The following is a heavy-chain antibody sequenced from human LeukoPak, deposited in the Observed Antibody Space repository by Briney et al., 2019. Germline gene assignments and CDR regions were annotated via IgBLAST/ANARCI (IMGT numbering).Heavy chain of an antibody. D-gene: IGHD3-10*01. Sequence: GGSLRLSCAGSEFIFSYYWMSWVRQAPGKGLEWVTNIKQDGSDKYYVDYVNGRFNISRDTTKNSMYLQMHSLSVEDTAVYYCARDTSRGAHNSGAPAYWGQGTLVTVSS. CDR3: ARDTSRGAHNSGAPAY. CDR2: IKQDGSDK. J-gene: IGHJ4*02. CDR1: EFIFSYYW. V-gene: IGHV3-7*04.